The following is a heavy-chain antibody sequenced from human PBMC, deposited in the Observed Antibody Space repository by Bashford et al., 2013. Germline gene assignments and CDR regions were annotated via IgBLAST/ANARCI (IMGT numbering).Heavy chain of an antibody. Sequence: SETLSLTCTVSGGSISSGDYYWSWIRQPPGKGLEWIGYIYYSGSTYYNPSLKSRVTISVDTSKNQFSLKLSSVTAADTAVYYCARVDYSNYGGWFDPWGQGTLVTVSS. V-gene: IGHV4-30-4*01. D-gene: IGHD4-11*01. CDR2: IYYSGST. J-gene: IGHJ5*02. CDR1: GGSISSGDYY. CDR3: ARVDYSNYGGWFDP.